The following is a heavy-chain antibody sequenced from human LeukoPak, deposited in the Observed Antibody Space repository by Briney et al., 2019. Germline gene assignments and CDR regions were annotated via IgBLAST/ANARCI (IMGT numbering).Heavy chain of an antibody. V-gene: IGHV3-7*03. D-gene: IGHD6-19*01. Sequence: GGSLRLSCAVSGFNFRDHWMDWVRQAPGKGLEWVGHIKTDGSETYYVDSLRGRFSISRDNTNNALYLQMNSLRVKDTAVYYCAKNNGWFHLAQWGQGTLVTVSS. J-gene: IGHJ4*02. CDR3: AKNNGWFHLAQ. CDR2: IKTDGSET. CDR1: GFNFRDHW.